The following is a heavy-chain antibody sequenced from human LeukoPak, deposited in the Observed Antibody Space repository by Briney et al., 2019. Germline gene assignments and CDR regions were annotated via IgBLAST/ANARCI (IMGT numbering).Heavy chain of an antibody. J-gene: IGHJ2*01. CDR3: AREAETYRYFDL. CDR1: GGSISSGGYS. V-gene: IGHV4-30-2*01. CDR2: IYHSGST. Sequence: SQTLSLTCAVSGGSISSGGYSWSWIRQPPGKGLEWIGYIYHSGSTYYNPSLKSRVTISVDRSKNQFSLKLSSVTAADTAVYYCAREAETYRYFDLWGRGTLVTVSS. D-gene: IGHD1-14*01.